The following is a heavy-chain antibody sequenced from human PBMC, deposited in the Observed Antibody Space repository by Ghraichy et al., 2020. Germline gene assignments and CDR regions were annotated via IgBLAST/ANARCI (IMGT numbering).Heavy chain of an antibody. CDR1: GFTFSSYS. CDR2: ISSSSSYI. V-gene: IGHV3-21*01. Sequence: GESLNISCAASGFTFSSYSMNWVRQAPGKGLEWVSSISSSSSYIYYADSVKGRFTISRDNAKNSLYLQMNSLRAEDTAVYYCARRYCSSTSCQGYYYYGMDVWGQGTTVTVSS. D-gene: IGHD2-2*01. J-gene: IGHJ6*02. CDR3: ARRYCSSTSCQGYYYYGMDV.